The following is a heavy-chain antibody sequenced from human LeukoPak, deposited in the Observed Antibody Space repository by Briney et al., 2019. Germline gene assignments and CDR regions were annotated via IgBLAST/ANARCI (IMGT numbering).Heavy chain of an antibody. D-gene: IGHD3-3*01. CDR3: AGTMTYFDY. CDR1: GGSISSSSYY. V-gene: IGHV4-39*01. Sequence: PSETLSLTCTVSGGSISSSSYYWGWIRQPPGKGLEWIGSIYYSGSTYYNPSLKSRVTISVDTSKNQFSLKLSSVTAADTAVYYCAGTMTYFDYWGQGTLVTVSS. J-gene: IGHJ4*02. CDR2: IYYSGST.